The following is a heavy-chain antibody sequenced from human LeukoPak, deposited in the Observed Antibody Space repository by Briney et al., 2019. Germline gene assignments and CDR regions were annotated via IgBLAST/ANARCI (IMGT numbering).Heavy chain of an antibody. Sequence: ASVKVSCKASGYTFTGYYMLWVRQAPGQGLEWMGWINPNSGGTNYAQKFQGRVTMTRDTSISTAYMELSRLRSDDTAVYYCARDHDYGDYSLWFDPWGQGTLVTVSS. CDR3: ARDHDYGDYSLWFDP. CDR1: GYTFTGYY. D-gene: IGHD4-17*01. CDR2: INPNSGGT. V-gene: IGHV1-2*02. J-gene: IGHJ5*02.